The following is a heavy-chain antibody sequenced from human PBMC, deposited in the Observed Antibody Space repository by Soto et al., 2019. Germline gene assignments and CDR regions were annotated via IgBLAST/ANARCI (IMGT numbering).Heavy chain of an antibody. J-gene: IGHJ4*02. CDR3: ASQPNIVLMVYVNDY. D-gene: IGHD2-8*01. Sequence: KPSETLSLTCTVSGGSVSSDSYYWDWVRQPPGKGLEWIASVYYSGNTYYNVSLKSRVTISVDTSENQFSLKLSSVTAAGTAVYYCASQPNIVLMVYVNDYWGQGTPVTVSS. CDR2: VYYSGNT. V-gene: IGHV4-39*01. CDR1: GGSVSSDSYY.